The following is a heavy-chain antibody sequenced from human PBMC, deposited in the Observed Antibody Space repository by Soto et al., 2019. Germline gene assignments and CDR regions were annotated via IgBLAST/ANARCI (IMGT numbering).Heavy chain of an antibody. Sequence: QVQLVESGGGVVQPGRSLRLSCAASGFTFSSYAMHWVRQAPGKGLEWVAVISYDGSNKYYADSVKGRFTISRDNSKNTLYLQMNSLRAEDTAVYYCARDGGYYDSSGGSNAFDIWGQGTMVTVSS. CDR3: ARDGGYYDSSGGSNAFDI. V-gene: IGHV3-30-3*01. D-gene: IGHD3-22*01. J-gene: IGHJ3*02. CDR2: ISYDGSNK. CDR1: GFTFSSYA.